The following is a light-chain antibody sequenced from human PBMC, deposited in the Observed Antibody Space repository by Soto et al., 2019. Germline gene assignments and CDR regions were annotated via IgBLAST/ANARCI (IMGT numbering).Light chain of an antibody. CDR1: QSISSY. CDR2: AAS. CDR3: QQSYSTLSLT. Sequence: DIRMTQSPSSLSASVGDRVTITCRASQSISSYLNWYQQKPGKAPKLLIYAASSLQSGVPSRFSGGGSGTDFTLTISSLQPEDFATYYCQQSYSTLSLTFGGGTKVEIK. V-gene: IGKV1-39*01. J-gene: IGKJ4*01.